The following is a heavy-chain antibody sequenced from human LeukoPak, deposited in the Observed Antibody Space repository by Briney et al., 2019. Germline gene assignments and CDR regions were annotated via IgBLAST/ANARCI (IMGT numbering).Heavy chain of an antibody. J-gene: IGHJ4*02. D-gene: IGHD3-22*01. CDR1: GFIFSNYN. Sequence: GGSLRLSCAASGFIFSNYNMNWVRQAPGQGLEWISYISSGSSTIYYADSVRGRFTISRDNAKNSLYLQMNSLTDEDTAVYYCAREPPGDYDTSGYYYAHFDCWGQGTLVTVSS. CDR2: ISSGSSTI. CDR3: AREPPGDYDTSGYYYAHFDC. V-gene: IGHV3-48*02.